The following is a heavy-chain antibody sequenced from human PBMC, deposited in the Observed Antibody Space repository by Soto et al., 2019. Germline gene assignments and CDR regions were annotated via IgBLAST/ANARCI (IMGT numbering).Heavy chain of an antibody. CDR1: NGSISNFY. Sequence: SETRSLTCTVSNGSISNFYWNWIRQSAGKGLEWIGRIRGSVSATYNPSLRSRVTMSVDTSKNQFSLKVNSVTGADTAVYYCARRSLKESWFDRWGKGNKVPVSP. CDR2: IRGSVSA. J-gene: IGHJ5*02. V-gene: IGHV4-4*07. CDR3: ARRSLKESWFDR.